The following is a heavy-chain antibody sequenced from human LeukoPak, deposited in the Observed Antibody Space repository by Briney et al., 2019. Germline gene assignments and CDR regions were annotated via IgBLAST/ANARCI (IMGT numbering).Heavy chain of an antibody. J-gene: IGHJ4*02. CDR3: ARELPSVTRGYYFDY. Sequence: SETLSLTCTVSSGSLTGYYWSWIRQPPGKGLEWIAYVYATGTTNYNPSLKTRPTISMDTSKNQLSLTLTSVTAADTAVYYCARELPSVTRGYYFDYWGQGTLVTVSS. CDR2: VYATGTT. CDR1: SGSLTGYY. V-gene: IGHV4-59*01. D-gene: IGHD4-17*01.